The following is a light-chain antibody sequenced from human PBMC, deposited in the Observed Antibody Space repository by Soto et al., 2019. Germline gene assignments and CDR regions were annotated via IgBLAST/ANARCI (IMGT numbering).Light chain of an antibody. V-gene: IGKV3-20*01. CDR3: QHFGGPWT. CDR2: GAS. Sequence: EIVLTQSPGRLSLSPGERATLSCRASQSVNSNTLVWYQQKPGQAPRLLIYGASTRATGIPDRLSGSGSGTDFTLTISRLEPEDFAVYHWQHFGGPWTFGQGTKVEI. CDR1: QSVNSNT. J-gene: IGKJ1*01.